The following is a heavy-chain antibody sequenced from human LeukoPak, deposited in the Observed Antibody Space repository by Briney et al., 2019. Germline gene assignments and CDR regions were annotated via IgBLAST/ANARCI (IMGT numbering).Heavy chain of an antibody. J-gene: IGHJ6*03. Sequence: PSETLSLTCTVSGGSISSSSYYWGWIRQPPGKGLQWIGSIYYSGSTYYNPSLKSRVTISVDTSKNQFSLKLSSVTAADTAVYYCARLTVTSLYGYYYYMDVWGEGTTVTVSS. CDR1: GGSISSSSYY. CDR2: IYYSGST. CDR3: ARLTVTSLYGYYYYMDV. V-gene: IGHV4-39*01. D-gene: IGHD4-17*01.